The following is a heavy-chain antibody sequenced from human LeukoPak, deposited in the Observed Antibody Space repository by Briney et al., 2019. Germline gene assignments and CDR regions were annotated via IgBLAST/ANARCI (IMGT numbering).Heavy chain of an antibody. D-gene: IGHD3-22*01. Sequence: TSETLSLTCTVSGGSISSSSYYWGWIRQPPGEGLEWIGSIYYSGSTYYNPSLKSRVTISVDTSKNQFSLKLSSVTAADTAVYYCARHYYDSSGYYYVRYWGQGTLVTVSS. V-gene: IGHV4-39*01. CDR1: GGSISSSSYY. J-gene: IGHJ4*02. CDR2: IYYSGST. CDR3: ARHYYDSSGYYYVRY.